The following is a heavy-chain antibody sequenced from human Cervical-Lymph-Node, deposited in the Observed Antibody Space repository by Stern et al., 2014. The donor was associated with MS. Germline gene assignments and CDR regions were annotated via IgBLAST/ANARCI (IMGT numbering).Heavy chain of an antibody. J-gene: IGHJ3*02. CDR2: INTNTGNP. V-gene: IGHV7-4-1*02. D-gene: IGHD2-21*01. Sequence: VQLVQSGSELKKPGASVKVSCKASGYTFTSYAMNWVRQAPGQGLEWMGCINTNTGNPTYAQGFTGRFVFSLDASVSTAYLHISSLKAEDTAVYYCASNLFGARDAFDIWGQGTMVTVSS. CDR1: GYTFTSYA. CDR3: ASNLFGARDAFDI.